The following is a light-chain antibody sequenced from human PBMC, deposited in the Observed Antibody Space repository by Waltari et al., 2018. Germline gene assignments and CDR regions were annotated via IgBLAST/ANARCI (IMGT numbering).Light chain of an antibody. J-gene: IGLJ3*02. Sequence: NFMLTQPHSVSESPGKTVTISCTRNSASISSNSVPWFQQRPGSAPTTVIYEDYQRPSGVPDRFSGSIDSSSNSASLTISGLKTEDEADYYCQSYDGINWMFGGGTKLTVL. CDR1: SASISSNS. V-gene: IGLV6-57*03. CDR3: QSYDGINWM. CDR2: EDY.